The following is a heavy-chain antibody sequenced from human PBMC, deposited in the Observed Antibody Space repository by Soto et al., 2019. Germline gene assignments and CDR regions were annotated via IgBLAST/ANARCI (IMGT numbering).Heavy chain of an antibody. CDR2: ISSSGDRT. V-gene: IGHV3-64*02. CDR3: SIVFYDNSAYYYDY. CDR1: GFTFGSYA. J-gene: IGHJ4*02. Sequence: PGGSLRLSCAASGFTFGSYAMHWVRQAPGKGLEYVSAISSSGDRTYYADSVKGRFTISRDNSKNMVYLQMGSLRAEDMAVYYCSIVFYDNSAYYYDYWGQGTLVTVSS. D-gene: IGHD3-22*01.